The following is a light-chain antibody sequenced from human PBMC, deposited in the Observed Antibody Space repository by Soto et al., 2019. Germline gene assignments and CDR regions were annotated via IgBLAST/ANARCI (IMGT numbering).Light chain of an antibody. CDR3: CSYAGYYTVI. CDR2: DVS. CDR1: SSDVGGYNY. V-gene: IGLV2-11*01. Sequence: QSALTQPRSMSGSPGQSVTISCTGSSSDVGGYNYVSWYQQHPAKAPKLMIYDVSERPSGVPDRFSGSKSGNTASLTISGLQAEDEADYFCCSYAGYYTVIFGGGTKVTVL. J-gene: IGLJ2*01.